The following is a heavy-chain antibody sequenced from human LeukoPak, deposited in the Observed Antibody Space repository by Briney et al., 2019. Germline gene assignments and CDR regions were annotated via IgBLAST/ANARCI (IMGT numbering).Heavy chain of an antibody. D-gene: IGHD2-2*01. J-gene: IGHJ4*02. CDR2: ISSSSSYT. CDR1: GFTFSDYY. Sequence: PGGSLRLSCAASGFTFSDYYMSWIRQAPGKGLEWVSYISSSSSYTNYADSVKGRFTISRDNAKNTLYLQMNSLRAEDAAVYYCATDVPAVTIFGYWGQGTLVTVSS. CDR3: ATDVPAVTIFGY. V-gene: IGHV3-11*06.